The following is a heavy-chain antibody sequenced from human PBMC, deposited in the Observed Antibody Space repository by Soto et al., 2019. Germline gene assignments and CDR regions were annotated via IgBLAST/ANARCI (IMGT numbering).Heavy chain of an antibody. CDR3: ARGQRFSDWFDP. CDR2: VNRSGGT. D-gene: IGHD3-3*01. Sequence: SETLSLTCVVSGGSFSGDYWSWVRQPAGKGPEWIGGVNRSGGTKYNPSLQSRVTMSLDTSKNQFSLRLTSVTAADTAVYYCARGQRFSDWFDPWGQGALVTVSS. J-gene: IGHJ5*02. CDR1: GGSFSGDY. V-gene: IGHV4-34*01.